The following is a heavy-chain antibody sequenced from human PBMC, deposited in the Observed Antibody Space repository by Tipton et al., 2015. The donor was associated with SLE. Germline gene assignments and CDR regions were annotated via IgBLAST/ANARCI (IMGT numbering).Heavy chain of an antibody. Sequence: SLRLSCAASGFTFSNYGMHWVRQAPGKGLDWVAVISYDGSNKYSADSVKGRFTISRDNSKNTLYLQMNSLKAEDTAVYYCATNGHISSSWYGYFDYWGQGTLVTVSS. V-gene: IGHV3-30*03. CDR1: GFTFSNYG. CDR2: ISYDGSNK. J-gene: IGHJ4*02. CDR3: ATNGHISSSWYGYFDY. D-gene: IGHD6-13*01.